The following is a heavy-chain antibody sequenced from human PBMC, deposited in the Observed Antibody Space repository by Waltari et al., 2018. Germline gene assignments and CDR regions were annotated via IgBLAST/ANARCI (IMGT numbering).Heavy chain of an antibody. D-gene: IGHD6-13*01. Sequence: EVQLVQSGAEVKKPGATVKISCKASGYTFTDYYMHWVQQAPGKGLEWMGRVDPEDGETIYAEKFQGRVTITADTSTDTAYMELSSLRSEDTAVYYCATAMYSSSWYVVQHWGQGTLVTVSS. V-gene: IGHV1-69-2*01. CDR3: ATAMYSSSWYVVQH. J-gene: IGHJ1*01. CDR2: VDPEDGET. CDR1: GYTFTDYY.